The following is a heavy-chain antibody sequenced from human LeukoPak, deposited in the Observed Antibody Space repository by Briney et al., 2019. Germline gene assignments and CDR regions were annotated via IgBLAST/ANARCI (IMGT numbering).Heavy chain of an antibody. J-gene: IGHJ4*02. D-gene: IGHD4-23*01. CDR3: ARGVVTDY. CDR2: INHSGST. V-gene: IGHV4-34*01. Sequence: ETLSLTCAVYGGSFSGYYWSWIRQPPGKGLEWIGEINHSGSTNYKPSLKSRVTISVDTSKNQFSLKLSSVTAADTAVYYCARGVVTDYWGQGTLVTVSS. CDR1: GGSFSGYY.